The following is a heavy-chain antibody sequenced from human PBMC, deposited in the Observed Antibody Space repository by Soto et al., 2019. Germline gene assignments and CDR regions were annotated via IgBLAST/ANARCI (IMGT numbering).Heavy chain of an antibody. V-gene: IGHV3-30*18. CDR1: GFTFSSYG. CDR2: ISYDGSNK. CDR3: AKDRDDYGDYGGAFEFDP. Sequence: QVQLVESGGGVVQPGRSLRLSCAASGFTFSSYGMHWVRQAPGKGLEWVAVISYDGSNKYYADSVKGRFTISRDNSKNTLYLQMNSLRAEDTAVYYCAKDRDDYGDYGGAFEFDPWGQGTLVTVSS. D-gene: IGHD4-17*01. J-gene: IGHJ5*02.